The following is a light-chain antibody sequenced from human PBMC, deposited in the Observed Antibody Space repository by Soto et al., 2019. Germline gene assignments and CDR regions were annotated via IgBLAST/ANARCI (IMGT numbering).Light chain of an antibody. V-gene: IGKV3-15*01. J-gene: IGKJ1*01. CDR3: QQYNNWPPWT. CDR2: GAA. CDR1: QSVSSN. Sequence: ETVMTQSPATLSVSPGERATLSCRASQSVSSNLAWYQQKPGQAPRLLIYGAATRATGIPARFSGSGSGTEFTLTISSLQSEDFAVYYCQQYNNWPPWTVGQGTKVDIK.